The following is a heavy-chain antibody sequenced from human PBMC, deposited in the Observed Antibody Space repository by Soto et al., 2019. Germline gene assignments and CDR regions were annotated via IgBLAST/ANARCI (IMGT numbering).Heavy chain of an antibody. CDR3: AKGYGDYVFRSYYYGMDV. V-gene: IGHV3-23*01. CDR2: ISGSGGST. Sequence: GGSLRLSCAASGFTFSSYAMSWVRQAPGKGLEWVSAISGSGGSTYYADSVKGRFTISRDNSKNTLYLQMNSLRAEDTAVYYCAKGYGDYVFRSYYYGMDVWGQGTTVTVSS. CDR1: GFTFSSYA. D-gene: IGHD4-17*01. J-gene: IGHJ6*02.